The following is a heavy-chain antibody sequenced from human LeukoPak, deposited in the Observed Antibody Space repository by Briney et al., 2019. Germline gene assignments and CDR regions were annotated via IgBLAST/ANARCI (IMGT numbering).Heavy chain of an antibody. D-gene: IGHD6-13*01. J-gene: IGHJ3*02. CDR1: GGSFCGYY. Sequence: SETLSLTCAVYGGSFCGYYWGWLRQPAGKGLVWIVRIYTSGRTNYNPSLKSRTTMSEATSKNHFSLKRGPATAADTAVFYCARAEGAALGRSFDIWGQGTMVTVSS. V-gene: IGHV4-59*10. CDR3: ARAEGAALGRSFDI. CDR2: IYTSGRT.